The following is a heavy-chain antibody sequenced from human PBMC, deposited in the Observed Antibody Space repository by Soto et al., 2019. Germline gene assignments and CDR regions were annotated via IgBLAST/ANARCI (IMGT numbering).Heavy chain of an antibody. CDR3: AHGSCSSADCYPNPYLDY. V-gene: IGHV2-5*02. CDR1: GFSLSTTAEG. D-gene: IGHD2-2*01. Sequence: SGPTLVNPTQTLTLTCTFSGFSLSTTAEGVGWIRQPPGKALEWLALIYWDDDERYSPSLKSRLTITKDTSKNQVVLTMTNVDPVDTATYYCAHGSCSSADCYPNPYLDYWGQGILVTVSS. J-gene: IGHJ4*02. CDR2: IYWDDDE.